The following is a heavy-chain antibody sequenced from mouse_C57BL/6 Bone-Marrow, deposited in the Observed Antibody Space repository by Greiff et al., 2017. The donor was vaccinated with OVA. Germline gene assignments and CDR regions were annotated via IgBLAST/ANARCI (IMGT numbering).Heavy chain of an antibody. CDR2: IYPRSGNT. CDR3: ARVRNPYFDY. Sequence: QVQLKESGAELARPGASVKLSCKASGYTFTSYGISWVKQRTGQGLEWIGEIYPRSGNTYYNEKFKGKATLTADKSSSTAYMELRSLTSEDSAVYFCARVRNPYFDYWGQGTTLTVSS. J-gene: IGHJ2*01. D-gene: IGHD2-1*01. V-gene: IGHV1-81*01. CDR1: GYTFTSYG.